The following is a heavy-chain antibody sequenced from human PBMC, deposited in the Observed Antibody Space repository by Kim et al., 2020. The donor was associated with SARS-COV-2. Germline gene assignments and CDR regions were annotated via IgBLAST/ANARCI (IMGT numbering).Heavy chain of an antibody. D-gene: IGHD1-26*01. V-gene: IGHV4-39*07. CDR3: VLSGSYPGSFDY. J-gene: IGHJ4*02. CDR2: IFHSGSI. Sequence: SETLSLTCSVSGGPISSSSYYWGWIRQPPGKGLEWIGTIFHSGSIYYNPSLKRRVPISVDTSRNQFSLRLNSVTAADTAVYYCVLSGSYPGSFDYWGQGTLVTVSS. CDR1: GGPISSSSYY.